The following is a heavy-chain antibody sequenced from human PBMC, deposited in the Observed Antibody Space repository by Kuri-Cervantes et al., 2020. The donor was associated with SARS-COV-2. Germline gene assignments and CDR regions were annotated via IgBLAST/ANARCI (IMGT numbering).Heavy chain of an antibody. J-gene: IGHJ4*02. V-gene: IGHV3-43D*04. CDR1: GFTFDDYA. CDR3: AKDIGLGMGIDY. Sequence: GESLKISCAASGFTFDDYAMHLVRQAPGKGLEWVSLISWDGGSTYYADSVKGRFTISRDNSKNSLYLQMNSLRAEDTALYYCAKDIGLGMGIDYWGQGTLVTVSS. CDR2: ISWDGGST. D-gene: IGHD7-27*01.